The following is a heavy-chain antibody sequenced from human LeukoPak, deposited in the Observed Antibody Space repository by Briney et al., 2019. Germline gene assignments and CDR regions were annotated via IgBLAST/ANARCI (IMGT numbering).Heavy chain of an antibody. Sequence: GGSLRLSCAASGFTFSSYAMHWVRQAPGKGLEWVAVISYDGSNKYYADSVKGRFTISRDNSKNTLYLHMHSLRADDTALYYCAKDLHGAFDYWGQGILVTVSS. V-gene: IGHV3-30*04. CDR2: ISYDGSNK. D-gene: IGHD3-10*01. CDR3: AKDLHGAFDY. J-gene: IGHJ4*02. CDR1: GFTFSSYA.